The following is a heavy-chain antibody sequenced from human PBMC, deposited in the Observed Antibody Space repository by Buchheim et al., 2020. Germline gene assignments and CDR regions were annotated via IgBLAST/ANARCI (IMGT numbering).Heavy chain of an antibody. CDR1: GDSISSGVYY. V-gene: IGHV4-31*03. D-gene: IGHD1-26*01. Sequence: QVQLQESGPGLVKPSQTLSLTCTVSGDSISSGVYYWSWIRQHPGKGLEWIGYIYNSGSTYYNPSLKSRVTISVDTSKNQFTLKLSSVTAADTAVYYCARDLTGGLRGSFDYWGQGTL. CDR2: IYNSGST. J-gene: IGHJ4*02. CDR3: ARDLTGGLRGSFDY.